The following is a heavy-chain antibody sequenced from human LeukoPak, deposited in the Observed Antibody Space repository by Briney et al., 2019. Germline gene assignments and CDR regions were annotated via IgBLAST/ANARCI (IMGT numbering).Heavy chain of an antibody. D-gene: IGHD3-22*01. J-gene: IGHJ4*02. CDR3: ARDKNDSSGYYYGY. CDR1: GLNVSSYS. CDR2: ISSSSTTI. Sequence: GGSLRLSCAASGLNVSSYSMNWVRQAPGKGLEWVSYISSSSTTIYYADSVKGRFTISRDNAKNSLYLQMNSLRAEDTAVYYCARDKNDSSGYYYGYWGQGTLVTVSS. V-gene: IGHV3-48*01.